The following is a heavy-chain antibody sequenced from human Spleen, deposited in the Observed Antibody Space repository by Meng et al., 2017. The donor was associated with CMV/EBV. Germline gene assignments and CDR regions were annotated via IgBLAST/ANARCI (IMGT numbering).Heavy chain of an antibody. D-gene: IGHD3-3*01. CDR1: GFTFDDYA. CDR2: ISWNSGSI. CDR3: ARGGGTFDY. V-gene: IGHV3-9*01. J-gene: IGHJ4*02. Sequence: SLKISCAASGFTFDDYAMHWVRQAPGKGLEWVSGISWNSGSIGYADSVKGRFTISRDNAKNSLYLQMNTLRAEDTAVYYCARGGGTFDYWGQGTLVTVSS.